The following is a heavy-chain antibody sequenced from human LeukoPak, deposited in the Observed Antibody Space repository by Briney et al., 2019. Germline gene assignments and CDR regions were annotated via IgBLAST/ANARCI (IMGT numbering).Heavy chain of an antibody. V-gene: IGHV3-7*05. CDR2: IKQDGSEK. CDR3: AREVEGDYVWGSYRYTPNWFDP. Sequence: GGSLRLSCAASGFAFSSYWMSWVRQAPGKGLEWMANIKQDGSEKYYVDSVKGRFTISRDNAKNSLYLQMNSLRAEDTAVYYCAREVEGDYVWGSYRYTPNWFDPWGQGTLVTVSS. CDR1: GFAFSSYW. D-gene: IGHD3-16*02. J-gene: IGHJ5*02.